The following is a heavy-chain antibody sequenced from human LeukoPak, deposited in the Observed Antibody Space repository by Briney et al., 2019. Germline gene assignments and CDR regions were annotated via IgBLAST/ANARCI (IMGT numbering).Heavy chain of an antibody. V-gene: IGHV3-23*01. CDR2: ISGSGGST. D-gene: IGHD6-19*01. CDR3: AKGVRTQWLVLYYFDY. J-gene: IGHJ4*02. CDR1: GFTFSSYA. Sequence: GGSLRLSCAASGFTFSSYAMSWVRQAPGKGLEWVSAISGSGGSTYYADSVKGRFTISRDNSKNTLYLQMNSLRAEDTAVYYCAKGVRTQWLVLYYFDYWGQGTLVTVSS.